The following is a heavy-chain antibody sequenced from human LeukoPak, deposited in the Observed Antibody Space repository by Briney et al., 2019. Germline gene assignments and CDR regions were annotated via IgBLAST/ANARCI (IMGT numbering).Heavy chain of an antibody. CDR2: TRDDACTT. CDR3: ANGDWPGGRCSSVAH. Sequence: GGPLRLSCTGSGFTFRSYGMHWLRQAPGKGREWVAYTRDDACTTWNGGSVQGRFTNSRDNSKNTLYLHMNSVRGEPTAMYYCANGDWPGGRCSSVAHWGQGTLVTVSS. CDR1: GFTFRSYG. J-gene: IGHJ4*02. D-gene: IGHD2-21*01. V-gene: IGHV3-30*02.